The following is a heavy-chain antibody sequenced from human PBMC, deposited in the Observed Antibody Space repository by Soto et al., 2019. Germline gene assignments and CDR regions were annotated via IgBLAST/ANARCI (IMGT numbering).Heavy chain of an antibody. J-gene: IGHJ4*02. CDR3: ARVTRGQQLLYFDY. Sequence: QLQLQESGSGLVKPSQTLSLTCAVSGGSISSGGYSWSWIRQPPGKGLEWIGYIYHSGSTYYNPSLKSRVTISVDRYKNQFALKLSSVTAADTAVYYCARVTRGQQLLYFDYWGQGTLVTVSS. CDR1: GGSISSGGYS. D-gene: IGHD6-13*01. V-gene: IGHV4-30-2*01. CDR2: IYHSGST.